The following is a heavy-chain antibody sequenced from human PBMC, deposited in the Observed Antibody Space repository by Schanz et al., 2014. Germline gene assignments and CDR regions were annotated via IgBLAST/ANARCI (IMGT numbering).Heavy chain of an antibody. V-gene: IGHV3-21*05. D-gene: IGHD6-13*01. J-gene: IGHJ6*02. CDR1: GFIFSSYG. Sequence: VQLVESGGGVVQPGRSLRLSCAASGFIFSSYGLHWVRQAPGKGLEWVSYISGTTTYTNYADSVKGRFTISRDNAKNTLYLQMNTLRAEDTAVYYCAREEGWGIAAAGPKHYYYGMDVWGQGTTVTVSS. CDR2: ISGTTTYT. CDR3: AREEGWGIAAAGPKHYYYGMDV.